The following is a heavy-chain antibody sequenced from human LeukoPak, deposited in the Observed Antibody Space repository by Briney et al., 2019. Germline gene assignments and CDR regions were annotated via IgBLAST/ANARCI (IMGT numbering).Heavy chain of an antibody. V-gene: IGHV1-69*04. CDR2: IIPILGIA. CDR3: AREGIAAAGYYFDY. CDR1: GGTFSSYA. D-gene: IGHD6-13*01. J-gene: IGHJ4*02. Sequence: SVKVSCKASGGTFSSYAISWVRQAPGQGPEWMGRIIPILGIANYAQKFQGRVTITADKSTSTAYMELSSLRSEDTAVYYCAREGIAAAGYYFDYWGQGTLVTVSS.